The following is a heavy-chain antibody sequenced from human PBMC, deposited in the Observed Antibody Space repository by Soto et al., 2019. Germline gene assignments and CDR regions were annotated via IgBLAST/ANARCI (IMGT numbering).Heavy chain of an antibody. V-gene: IGHV1-8*01. CDR1: GYTFPNYD. CDR3: ARECTRMVRGVTLSMDV. Sequence: ASVKVSCKASGYTFPNYDINWVRQAPGQGLEWMGWMNPNSGSTNYAQKFQGWVTMTRNTSISTAYMELSRLRSDDTAVYYCARECTRMVRGVTLSMDVWGQGTTVTVSS. J-gene: IGHJ6*02. CDR2: MNPNSGST. D-gene: IGHD3-10*01.